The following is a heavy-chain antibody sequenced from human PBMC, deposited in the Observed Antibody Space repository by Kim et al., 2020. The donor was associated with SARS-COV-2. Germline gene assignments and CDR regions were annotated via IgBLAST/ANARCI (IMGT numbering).Heavy chain of an antibody. D-gene: IGHD6-19*01. Sequence: SQTLSLTCAISGDSVSSNGAAWDWIRQSPSRGLEWLGRTYYRAKWYNDYAVSVKSRISINADTSKNQFSLQLNSVTPEDTAVYYCARSMSGGRPYHFDYWGQGTLVTVSS. CDR2: TYYRAKWYN. CDR1: GDSVSSNGAA. V-gene: IGHV6-1*01. CDR3: ARSMSGGRPYHFDY. J-gene: IGHJ4*02.